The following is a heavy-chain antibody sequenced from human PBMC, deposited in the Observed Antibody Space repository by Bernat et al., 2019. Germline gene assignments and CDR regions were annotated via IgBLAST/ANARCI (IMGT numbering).Heavy chain of an antibody. J-gene: IGHJ3*02. CDR3: ASDPYESDAFDI. Sequence: EVQLVESGGGLVQPGGSLRLSCAASGFTVSSNYMSWVRQAPGRGLEWVSVIYSGGGTYYADSVKGRFTISIDNSTNTLYLQMTSLRAEDTAVYYCASDPYESDAFDIWGQGTMVTVSS. CDR1: GFTVSSNY. D-gene: IGHD3-22*01. CDR2: IYSGGGT. V-gene: IGHV3-66*01.